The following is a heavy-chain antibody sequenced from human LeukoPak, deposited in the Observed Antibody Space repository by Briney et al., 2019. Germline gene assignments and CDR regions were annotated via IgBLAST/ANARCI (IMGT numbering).Heavy chain of an antibody. D-gene: IGHD3-3*01. CDR2: IKSKTDGGTT. V-gene: IGHV3-15*01. CDR1: GFTFSNAW. CDR3: TTGRTLEWFRDY. Sequence: PGGSLRLSCAASGFTFSNAWMSCVRQAPGKGLEWVGHIKSKTDGGTTDYAAPVKGRFTISRDDSKNTLYLHMNSLKTEDTAVYYCTTGRTLEWFRDYWGRGTLVTVSS. J-gene: IGHJ4*02.